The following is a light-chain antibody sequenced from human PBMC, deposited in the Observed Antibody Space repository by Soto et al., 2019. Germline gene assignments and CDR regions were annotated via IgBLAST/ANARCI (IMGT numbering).Light chain of an antibody. Sequence: EIVLTQSPGTLSLSPGERATLSCRASQSVSSSYLAWYQQKPGQAPRLLIHGVSTRATGIPDRFSGSGSGTDFTLTISRLEPEDFAVYYCQQRSNWPLTFGQGTKVEIK. J-gene: IGKJ1*01. CDR3: QQRSNWPLT. CDR1: QSVSSSY. CDR2: GVS. V-gene: IGKV3D-20*02.